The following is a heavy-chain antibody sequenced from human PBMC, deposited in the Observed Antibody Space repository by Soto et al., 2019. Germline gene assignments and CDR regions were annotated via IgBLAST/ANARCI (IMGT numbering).Heavy chain of an antibody. Sequence: ASVKVSCKASGYTFTSFDINWVRQASGQGLEWMGWMNPNSGNTIYAQKFQGRVTMTTDTSTSTAYMELRSLRSDDTAVYYCATGGAWIQLWSGSANYYGMDVWGQGTTVTVSS. CDR1: GYTFTSFD. D-gene: IGHD5-18*01. CDR3: ATGGAWIQLWSGSANYYGMDV. V-gene: IGHV1-8*01. J-gene: IGHJ6*02. CDR2: MNPNSGNT.